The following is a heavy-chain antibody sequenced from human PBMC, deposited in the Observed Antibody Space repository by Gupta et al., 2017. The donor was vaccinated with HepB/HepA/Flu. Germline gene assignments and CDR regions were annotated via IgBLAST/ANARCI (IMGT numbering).Heavy chain of an antibody. J-gene: IGHJ4*02. D-gene: IGHD2-21*01. CDR1: GLTVTTNY. CDR2: IYSAGRT. V-gene: IGHV3-53*01. Sequence: EVQLVESGGGLIQPGGSLRLSCAASGLTVTTNYMTWVRQAPGKGLEWVSVIYSAGRTFYADSVRGRFTISRDYSKNTLYLQMHSLRAEDTAVYYCARVSPDCGGDCYGFADNWGQGTLVTVTS. CDR3: ARVSPDCGGDCYGFADN.